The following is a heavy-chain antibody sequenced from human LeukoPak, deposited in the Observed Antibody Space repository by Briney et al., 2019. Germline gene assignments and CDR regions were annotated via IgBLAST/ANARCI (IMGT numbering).Heavy chain of an antibody. CDR3: AKVELGGYYDSSGYY. V-gene: IGHV3-30*18. Sequence: GGSLRLSCAASGFTFSAYAMHWLRQAPGKGLEWVAITSFDGSKNFYADSVKGRFTISRDNSKNTLYLQMNSLRAEDTAVYYCAKVELGGYYDSSGYYWGQGTLVTVSS. CDR1: GFTFSAYA. D-gene: IGHD3-22*01. CDR2: TSFDGSKN. J-gene: IGHJ4*02.